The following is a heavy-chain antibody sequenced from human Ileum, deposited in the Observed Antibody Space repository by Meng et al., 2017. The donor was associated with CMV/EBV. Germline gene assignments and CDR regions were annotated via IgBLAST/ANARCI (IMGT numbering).Heavy chain of an antibody. Sequence: ASVKVSCKASGYTFTGYYMHWVRQAPGQGLEWMGWINPNSGGTNYAQKFQGRVTMTRDTSISTAYMELSRLRSDDTAVYYCARVHCSSTSCYNGMDVWGQGTTVTVSS. CDR2: INPNSGGT. J-gene: IGHJ6*02. CDR3: ARVHCSSTSCYNGMDV. V-gene: IGHV1-2*02. CDR1: GYTFTGYY. D-gene: IGHD2-2*02.